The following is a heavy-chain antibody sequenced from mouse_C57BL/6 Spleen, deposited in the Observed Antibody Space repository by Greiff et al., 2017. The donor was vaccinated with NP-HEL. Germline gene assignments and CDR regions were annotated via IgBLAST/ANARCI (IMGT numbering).Heavy chain of an antibody. V-gene: IGHV6-3*01. CDR2: IRLKSDNDAT. Sequence: EVKLEESGGGLVQPGGSMKLSCVASGFTFSNYWMNWVRQSPEKGLEWVAQIRLKSDNDATHYAESVKGRFTISRDDAKSSFYLQMNNLRAEDTGIYCCTGPYYYGSRRGFAYWGQGTLVTVSA. J-gene: IGHJ3*01. D-gene: IGHD1-1*01. CDR3: TGPYYYGSRRGFAY. CDR1: GFTFSNYW.